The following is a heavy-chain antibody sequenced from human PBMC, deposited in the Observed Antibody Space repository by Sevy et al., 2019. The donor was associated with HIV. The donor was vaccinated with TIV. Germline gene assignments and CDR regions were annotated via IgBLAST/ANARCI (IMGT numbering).Heavy chain of an antibody. CDR3: AKTINSGGGVVPAANYYYYGMDV. V-gene: IGHV3-23*01. CDR1: GFTFSGYA. CDR2: INGKGRST. D-gene: IGHD2-2*01. J-gene: IGHJ6*02. Sequence: GGPLRLSCAASGFTFSGYAMSWVRQAPGKGLEWVSAINGKGRSTHYADSVEGRFTISRDNSKNTLYLQMNVLRAEDTAVYYCAKTINSGGGVVPAANYYYYGMDVWGQGTTVTVSS.